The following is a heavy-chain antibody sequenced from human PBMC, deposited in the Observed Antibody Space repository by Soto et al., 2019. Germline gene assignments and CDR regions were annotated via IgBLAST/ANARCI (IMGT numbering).Heavy chain of an antibody. D-gene: IGHD4-17*01. V-gene: IGHV1-69*06. J-gene: IGHJ5*02. CDR1: GDTFRNYA. Sequence: SVKVSCKASGDTFRNYAISWARQAPGQGLEWMGGIIPIFGTTNYAQKFQGRVTITADKSTSTAYMELNSLSSEDTAVYYCARATVTPNWIDPWGPGTLVTVS. CDR3: ARATVTPNWIDP. CDR2: IIPIFGTT.